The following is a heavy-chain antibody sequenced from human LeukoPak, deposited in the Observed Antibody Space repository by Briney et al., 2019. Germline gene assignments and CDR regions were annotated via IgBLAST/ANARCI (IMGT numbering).Heavy chain of an antibody. Sequence: GGSLRLSCAASGFTFSSYAMSWVRQAPGKGLEWGSGISGSGGGTYYADSVKGRFTISRDNSKNTLYLQTNSLRGEDTAVYYCAKVSNDYGDYVFDYWGQGTLVTVSS. CDR1: GFTFSSYA. D-gene: IGHD4-17*01. CDR2: ISGSGGGT. V-gene: IGHV3-23*01. J-gene: IGHJ4*02. CDR3: AKVSNDYGDYVFDY.